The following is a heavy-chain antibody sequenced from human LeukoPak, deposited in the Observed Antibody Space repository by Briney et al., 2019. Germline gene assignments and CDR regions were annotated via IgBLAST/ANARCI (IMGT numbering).Heavy chain of an antibody. Sequence: PGRSLSPSSAASGVTLRGYAMSCVREAPGKGVGWVSGISGSGGSTYYAAYVKGRFTISRDNSKNTRYLQMYSLRAEDTAVYYCAKGDIAMTLNWFDPWGQGTLVTVSS. D-gene: IGHD5-12*01. CDR1: GVTLRGYA. J-gene: IGHJ5*02. V-gene: IGHV3-23*01. CDR3: AKGDIAMTLNWFDP. CDR2: ISGSGGST.